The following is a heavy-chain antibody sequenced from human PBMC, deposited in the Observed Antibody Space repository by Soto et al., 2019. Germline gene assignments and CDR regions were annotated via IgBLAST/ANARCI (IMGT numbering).Heavy chain of an antibody. CDR2: MNPNSGNT. D-gene: IGHD4-17*01. CDR1: GYTFTSYG. CDR3: ASLRHDYGDYYYYYYGMDV. V-gene: IGHV1-8*01. J-gene: IGHJ6*02. Sequence: ASVKVSCKASGYTFTSYGINWVRQATGQGLEWMGWMNPNSGNTGYAQKFQGRVTMTRNTSISTAYMELSSLRSEDTAVYYCASLRHDYGDYYYYYYGMDVWGQGTTVTVSS.